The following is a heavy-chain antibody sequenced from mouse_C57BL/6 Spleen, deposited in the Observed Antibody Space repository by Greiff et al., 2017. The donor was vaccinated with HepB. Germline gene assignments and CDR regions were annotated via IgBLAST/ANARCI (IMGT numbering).Heavy chain of an antibody. CDR3: ARKPGYGYDRGVYYYAMDY. CDR1: GFSLTSYG. D-gene: IGHD2-2*01. V-gene: IGHV2-2*01. J-gene: IGHJ4*01. Sequence: QVHVKQSGPGLVQPSQSLSITCTVSGFSLTSYGVHWVRQSPGKGLEWLGVIWSGGSTDYNAAFISRLSISKDNSKSQVFFKMNSLQADDTAIYYCARKPGYGYDRGVYYYAMDYWGQGTSVTVSS. CDR2: IWSGGST.